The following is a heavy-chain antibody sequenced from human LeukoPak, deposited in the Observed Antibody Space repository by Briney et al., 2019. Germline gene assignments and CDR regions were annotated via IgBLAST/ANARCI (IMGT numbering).Heavy chain of an antibody. D-gene: IGHD3-10*02. CDR1: GFTFSSYA. J-gene: IGHJ6*02. V-gene: IGHV3-23*01. CDR3: AKVAEVFGELWDDYYGMDV. Sequence: PGESLRLSCAASGFTFSSYAMSWVRQAPGKGLEWVSAISGSGGSTYYADSVKGRFTVSRDNSKNTLYLQMSSLRAEDTAVYYCAKVAEVFGELWDDYYGMDVWGQGTTVTVSS. CDR2: ISGSGGST.